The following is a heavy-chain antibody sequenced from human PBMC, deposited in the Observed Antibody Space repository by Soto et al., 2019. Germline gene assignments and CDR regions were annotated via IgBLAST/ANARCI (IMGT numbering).Heavy chain of an antibody. CDR2: IYYSGTT. J-gene: IGHJ4*02. Sequence: SETLSLTCTVSGGSIISGDYYWSWIRQPPGKGLEWIGYIYYSGTTYYNPSLKSRVTMSVDTSKNQFSLKLSSVTAADTAVYYCARIIEFWSGYYAFDYWGQGALVTVSS. CDR3: ARIIEFWSGYYAFDY. V-gene: IGHV4-30-4*08. CDR1: GGSIISGDYY. D-gene: IGHD3-3*01.